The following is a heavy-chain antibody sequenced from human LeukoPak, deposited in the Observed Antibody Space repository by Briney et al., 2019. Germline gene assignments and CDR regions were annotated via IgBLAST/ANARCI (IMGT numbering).Heavy chain of an antibody. CDR2: INWNGGST. CDR3: AMSYYYYYYMDV. V-gene: IGHV3-20*04. CDR1: GFTFDDYG. Sequence: GGSLRLSCAASGFTFDDYGMSWVRQAPGKGLEWVSGINWNGGSTGYADSVKGRFTISRDNAKNSLYLQMNSLRTEDTAVYYCAMSYYYYYYMDVWGKGTTVTVSS. J-gene: IGHJ6*03.